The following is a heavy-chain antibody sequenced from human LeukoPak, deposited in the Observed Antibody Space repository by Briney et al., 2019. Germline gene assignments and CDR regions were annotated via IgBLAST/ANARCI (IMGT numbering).Heavy chain of an antibody. CDR1: GYTFTSYD. J-gene: IGHJ5*02. CDR2: MNPNSGNT. V-gene: IGHV1-8*01. D-gene: IGHD6-13*01. CDR3: ARVPSSSWYWFDP. Sequence: ASVKVSCTASGYTFTSYDITWVRQATGQGLEWMGWMNPNSGNTGYAHKFPGRVTMTRNTSISTAYMELSSLRSEDTAVYYCARVPSSSWYWFDPWGQGTLVTVSS.